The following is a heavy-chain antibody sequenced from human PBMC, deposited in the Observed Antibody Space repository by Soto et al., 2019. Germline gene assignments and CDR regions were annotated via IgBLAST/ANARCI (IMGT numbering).Heavy chain of an antibody. CDR1: GGSISSYY. J-gene: IGHJ4*02. Sequence: SETLSLTCTVSGGSISSYYWSWIRQPPGKGLEWIGYIYYSGSTNYNPSLKSRVTISVDTSKNQFSLKLGSVTAADTAVYYCARSGQYQLLMFDYWGQGTLVTVSS. D-gene: IGHD2-2*01. V-gene: IGHV4-59*01. CDR3: ARSGQYQLLMFDY. CDR2: IYYSGST.